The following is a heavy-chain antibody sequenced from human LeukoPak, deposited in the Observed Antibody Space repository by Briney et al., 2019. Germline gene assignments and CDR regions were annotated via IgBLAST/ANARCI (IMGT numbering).Heavy chain of an antibody. V-gene: IGHV1-18*01. Sequence: ASVSVSGKTSGYTVTSYGVTWGRQAPGQGGEGRGWISAYNGNTNYAQTLQGRVTMTTDTSTSTAYMQLRSLRSDDTAVYYCARAWQQLVEDHAFDIWGPGKTVTVSS. CDR3: ARAWQQLVEDHAFDI. CDR2: ISAYNGNT. J-gene: IGHJ3*02. CDR1: GYTVTSYG. D-gene: IGHD6-13*01.